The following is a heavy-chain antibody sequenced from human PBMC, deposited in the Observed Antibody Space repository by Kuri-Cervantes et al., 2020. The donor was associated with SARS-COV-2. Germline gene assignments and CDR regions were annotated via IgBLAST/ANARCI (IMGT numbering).Heavy chain of an antibody. CDR2: INHSGST. Sequence: SETLSLTCAVYGGSFSGYYWCWIRQPPGKGLEWIGEINHSGSTNYNPSLKSRVTISVDTSKNQFSLKLSSVTAADTAVYYCARGRNYYDSSGYFYYFDYWGQGTLVTVSS. CDR1: GGSFSGYY. CDR3: ARGRNYYDSSGYFYYFDY. J-gene: IGHJ4*02. D-gene: IGHD3-22*01. V-gene: IGHV4-34*01.